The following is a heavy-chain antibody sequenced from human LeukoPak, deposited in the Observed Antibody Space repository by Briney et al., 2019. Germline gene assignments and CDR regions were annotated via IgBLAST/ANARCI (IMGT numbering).Heavy chain of an antibody. CDR3: TTVLGGLRFFDR. J-gene: IGHJ4*02. CDR2: IQSETDGGTT. Sequence: PGGSLRLSCAASGFIFRNVWMNWVRQAPGKGLEWVGRIQSETDGGTTDYAAPMKGRFTISRDDSKMMLYLQMNSLQTEDTAVYFCTTVLGGLRFFDRWGQGTAVTVSS. CDR1: GFIFRNVW. V-gene: IGHV3-15*07.